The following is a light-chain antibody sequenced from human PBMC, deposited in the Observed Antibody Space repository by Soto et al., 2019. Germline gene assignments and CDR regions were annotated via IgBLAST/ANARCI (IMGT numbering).Light chain of an antibody. J-gene: IGKJ5*01. CDR2: GAS. CDR3: QQRRSWQVT. Sequence: ERVMTQSPATLCVSPGEGATLSCRASQSVGSSLAWFQQKPGQAPRFLIYGASTRATGIPARISGGGSGTDFTLTISSLEPEDFAVYYCQQRRSWQVTFGQGTRLEIK. CDR1: QSVGSS. V-gene: IGKV3-15*01.